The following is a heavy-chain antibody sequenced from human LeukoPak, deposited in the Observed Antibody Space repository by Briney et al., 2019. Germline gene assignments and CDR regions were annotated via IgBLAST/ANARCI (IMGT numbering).Heavy chain of an antibody. CDR2: IIPIRGIA. V-gene: IGHV1-69*04. D-gene: IGHD2-2*01. J-gene: IGHJ5*02. Sequence: SVKVSCKASGGTFSSYAISWVRQAPGQGLEWMGRIIPIRGIANYAQKFQGRVTITTDKSTSTAYMELSSLRSEDTAVYYCAKSSSSTRLQFDPWGQGTLVTVSS. CDR3: AKSSSSTRLQFDP. CDR1: GGTFSSYA.